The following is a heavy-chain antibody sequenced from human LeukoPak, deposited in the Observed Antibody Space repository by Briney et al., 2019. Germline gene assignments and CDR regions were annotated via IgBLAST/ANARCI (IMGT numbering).Heavy chain of an antibody. Sequence: SETLSLTRGVSGYSISSGYYWGWIRQPPGKGLEWIGSIYHSGSTYYNPSLKSRVTISVDTSKNQFSLKLSSVTAPDTAVYYCARKDATMVRGVIITNAFDIWGQTTMVTVSS. CDR3: ARKDATMVRGVIITNAFDI. D-gene: IGHD3-10*01. CDR2: IYHSGST. V-gene: IGHV4-38-2*01. J-gene: IGHJ3*02. CDR1: GYSISSGYY.